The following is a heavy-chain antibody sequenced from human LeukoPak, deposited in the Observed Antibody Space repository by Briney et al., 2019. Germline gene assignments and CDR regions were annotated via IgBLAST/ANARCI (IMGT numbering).Heavy chain of an antibody. CDR3: ARSSGWWSLDY. CDR2: FDTGFGT. J-gene: IGHJ4*02. D-gene: IGHD6-19*01. V-gene: IGHV3-23*01. CDR1: GFTFSTAP. Sequence: GGSLRLSCAASGFTFSTAPLHWVRQAPGRGLEWVSAFDTGFGTYYPDSLKGRFTISRDNSRNTLFLQMNSLRAEDTAVYYCARSSGWWSLDYWGQETLVTVSS.